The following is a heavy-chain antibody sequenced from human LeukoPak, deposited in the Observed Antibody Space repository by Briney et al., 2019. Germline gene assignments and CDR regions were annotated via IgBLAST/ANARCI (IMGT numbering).Heavy chain of an antibody. D-gene: IGHD3-22*01. CDR1: GFTFDDYA. Sequence: GGSLRLSCAASGFTFDDYAVHWVRQAPGKGLEWVSGISWNSGSIGYADSVKGRFTISRDNAKNSLYLQMNSLRAEDTALYYCAKDRYYYDSSGYSVRLFDYWGQGTLVTVSS. CDR3: AKDRYYYDSSGYSVRLFDY. J-gene: IGHJ4*02. V-gene: IGHV3-9*01. CDR2: ISWNSGSI.